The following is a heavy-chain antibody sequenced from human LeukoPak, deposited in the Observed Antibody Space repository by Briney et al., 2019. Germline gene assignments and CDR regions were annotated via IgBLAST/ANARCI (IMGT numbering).Heavy chain of an antibody. CDR3: AKGYSYGVRRYYFDY. D-gene: IGHD5-18*01. CDR2: ISYDGSNK. V-gene: IGHV3-30*04. Sequence: PGGSLRLSCAASGFTFSSYAMHWVRQAPGKGLEWVAVISYDGSNKYYADSVKGRFTISRDNSKNTLYLQMNSLRAEDTAVYYCAKGYSYGVRRYYFDYWGQGTLVTVSS. CDR1: GFTFSSYA. J-gene: IGHJ4*02.